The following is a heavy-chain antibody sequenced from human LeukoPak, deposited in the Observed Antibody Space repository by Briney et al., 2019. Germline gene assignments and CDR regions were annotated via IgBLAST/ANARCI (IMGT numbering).Heavy chain of an antibody. J-gene: IGHJ3*02. CDR2: IYYSGST. CDR3: ARAGIVGATAGYAFDI. D-gene: IGHD1-26*01. CDR1: GGSISSGDYY. V-gene: IGHV4-30-4*01. Sequence: SQTLSFTCTVSGGSISSGDYYWSWIRQPPGKGLEWIGYIYYSGSTYYNPSLKSRVTISVDTSKNQFSLKLSSVTAADTAVYYCARAGIVGATAGYAFDIWGQGTMVTVSS.